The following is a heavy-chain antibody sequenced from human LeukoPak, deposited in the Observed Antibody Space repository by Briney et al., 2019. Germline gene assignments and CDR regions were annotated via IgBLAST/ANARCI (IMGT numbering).Heavy chain of an antibody. Sequence: PGGSLRLSCAASGFTFDDYGMSWVRQAPGKGLEWVSGINWNGGSTGYADSVKGRFTISRDNAKNSLYLQMSSLRAEDTALYHCARDRTIFGVVINAFDIWGQGTMVTVSS. CDR2: INWNGGST. CDR1: GFTFDDYG. J-gene: IGHJ3*02. D-gene: IGHD3-3*01. V-gene: IGHV3-20*01. CDR3: ARDRTIFGVVINAFDI.